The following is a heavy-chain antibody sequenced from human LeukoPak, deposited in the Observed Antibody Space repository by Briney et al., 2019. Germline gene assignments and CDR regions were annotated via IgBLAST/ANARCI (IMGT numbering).Heavy chain of an antibody. CDR1: GYTFTSYF. CDR2: INPSGGST. J-gene: IGHJ4*02. D-gene: IGHD6-19*01. CDR3: ARDPEVSPGIAVAGTGY. Sequence: ASVKVSCKASGYTFTSYFMHWVRQAPGQGLEWMGIINPSGGSTSYAQKFQGRVTMTRDMSTSTVYMELSSLRSEDTAVYYCARDPEVSPGIAVAGTGYWGQGTLVTVSS. V-gene: IGHV1-46*01.